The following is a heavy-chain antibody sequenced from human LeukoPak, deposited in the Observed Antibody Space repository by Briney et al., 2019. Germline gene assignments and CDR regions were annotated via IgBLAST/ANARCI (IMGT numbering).Heavy chain of an antibody. CDR2: ISWNSGTL. J-gene: IGHJ3*02. CDR1: GFSFSSYS. D-gene: IGHD3-10*01. Sequence: GGSLRLSCAASGFSFSSYSMNWVRQAPGKGLEWVSSISWNSGTLGYADSIKGRFTISRDNAKNSLYLQMHSLRAEDMALYYCAKASTRSYSPLGAFNIWGQGTMVTVSS. CDR3: AKASTRSYSPLGAFNI. V-gene: IGHV3-9*03.